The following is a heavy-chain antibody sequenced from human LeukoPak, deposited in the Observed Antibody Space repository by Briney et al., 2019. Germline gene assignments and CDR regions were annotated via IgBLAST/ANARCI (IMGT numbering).Heavy chain of an antibody. D-gene: IGHD3-22*01. CDR2: IIPIFGTA. CDR3: ARDQGYYDSSGLYYYGMDV. Sequence: SVKVSCKASGGTFSSYAISWVRQAPGQGLEWMGGIIPIFGTANYAQKFQGRVTITADESTSTAYMELSSLRSEDTAVYYCARDQGYYDSSGLYYYGMDVWGQGTTVTVSS. J-gene: IGHJ6*02. CDR1: GGTFSSYA. V-gene: IGHV1-69*13.